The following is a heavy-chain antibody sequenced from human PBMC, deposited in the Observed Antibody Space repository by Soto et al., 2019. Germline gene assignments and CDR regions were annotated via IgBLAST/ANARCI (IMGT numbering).Heavy chain of an antibody. Sequence: EASVKVSCKASGGTFSSNAISWVRQAAGQGLEWMGGIIPILDTAKYAQKFQGRVTITADKSTSTAYMELRSLRSDDTAVYYCARGSARSVVTPADYWGQGTLVTVSS. CDR3: ARGSARSVVTPADY. CDR2: IIPILDTA. D-gene: IGHD2-21*02. CDR1: GGTFSSNA. V-gene: IGHV1-69*10. J-gene: IGHJ4*02.